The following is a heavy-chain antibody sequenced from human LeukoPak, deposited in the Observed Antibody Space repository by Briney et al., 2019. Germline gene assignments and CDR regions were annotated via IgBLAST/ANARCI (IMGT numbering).Heavy chain of an antibody. J-gene: IGHJ4*02. CDR3: AKDLQMGSDY. CDR1: GFTFGSNA. Sequence: GGSLRLSCSASGFTFGSNAMSWVRQPPGKRLEWVSAISGSGGSTYYADSVKGRFTISRDNSKNTLYLQMNSLRAEDTAVYYCAKDLQMGSDYWGQGTLVTVSS. CDR2: ISGSGGST. D-gene: IGHD5-24*01. V-gene: IGHV3-23*01.